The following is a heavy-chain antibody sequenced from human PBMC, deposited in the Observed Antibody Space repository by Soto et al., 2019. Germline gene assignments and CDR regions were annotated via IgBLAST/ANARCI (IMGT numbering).Heavy chain of an antibody. J-gene: IGHJ4*02. D-gene: IGHD5-18*01. CDR1: GYTFTSYD. CDR3: ARVGDAGYSYGHRTGGDFDY. V-gene: IGHV1-8*01. CDR2: MNPNSGNT. Sequence: GASVKVSCKASGYTFTSYDINWVRQATGQGLEWMGWMNPNSGNTGYAQKFQGRVTMTRNTSISTAYMELSSLRSEDTAVYYCARVGDAGYSYGHRTGGDFDYWGQGTLVTVSS.